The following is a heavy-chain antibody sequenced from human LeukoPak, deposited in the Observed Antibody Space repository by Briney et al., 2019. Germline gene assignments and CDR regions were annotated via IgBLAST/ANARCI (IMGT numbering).Heavy chain of an antibody. V-gene: IGHV4-59*08. CDR3: ARYDYDFWSGYWFDY. CDR2: IYYSGST. D-gene: IGHD3-3*01. J-gene: IGHJ4*02. CDR1: GGSISSYY. Sequence: PSETLSLTCTVSGGSISSYYWSWIRQPPGKGLEWIGYIYYSGSTNYNPSLKSRVTISVDTSKNQFSLKLSSVTAADTAVYYCARYDYDFWSGYWFDYWGQGTLVTVSS.